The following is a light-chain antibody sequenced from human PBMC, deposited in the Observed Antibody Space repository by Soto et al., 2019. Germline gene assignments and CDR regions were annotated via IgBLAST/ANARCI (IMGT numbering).Light chain of an antibody. J-gene: IGLJ2*01. CDR3: SSYRPSSTDVV. CDR2: DVT. V-gene: IGLV2-14*01. CDR1: SSDGGSYDY. Sequence: QSALTQPASVSGSPGQSIAISCTGTSSDGGSYDYVSWYQQHPGKAPKLLIYDVTRRPSGVSDRFSGSKSGNTASLTISGLLSEDEAHYYCSSYRPSSTDVVFGGGTKLTVL.